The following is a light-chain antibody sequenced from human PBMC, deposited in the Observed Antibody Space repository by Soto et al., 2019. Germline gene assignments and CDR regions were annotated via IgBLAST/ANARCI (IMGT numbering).Light chain of an antibody. J-gene: IGKJ1*01. CDR1: QSVSNSY. V-gene: IGKV3-20*01. Sequence: EIVLTQSPGTLSLSPGERATLSCRASQSVSNSYLAWYQQKPGQAPRLLIYGESSRATGIPDRFSGSGPGTDFALTISRLEPEDFAVYHCQQYGGSPWTFGQGTKVDIK. CDR3: QQYGGSPWT. CDR2: GES.